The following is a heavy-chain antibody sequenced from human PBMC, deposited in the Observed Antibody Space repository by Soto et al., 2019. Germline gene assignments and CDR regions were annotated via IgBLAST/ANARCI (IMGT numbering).Heavy chain of an antibody. V-gene: IGHV4-30-4*08. J-gene: IGHJ4*02. CDR3: ARERPALYYFDY. Sequence: SGTLSLTCTVSGGSISSSGHYWGWIRQPPGKGLEWIGYIYYSGGTYYNPSLKSRVTISVDTSKNQFSLKLSSVTAADTAVYYCARERPALYYFDYWGQGTLVTVSS. CDR1: GGSISSSGHY. CDR2: IYYSGGT.